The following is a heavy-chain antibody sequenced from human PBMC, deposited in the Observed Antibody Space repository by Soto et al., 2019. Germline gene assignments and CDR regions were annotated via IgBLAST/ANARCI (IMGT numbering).Heavy chain of an antibody. Sequence: QVQLQESGPGLVKPSETLSLTCTVSGGAISDNYWSWIRQPPGKGLEWNGYIDYTGSTNYNPSLKSRVTISVDMSKNHFSLNLSSVTAADTAVYYCARYYCSGGSCNSNFDYWGQGTLVTVSS. D-gene: IGHD2-15*01. J-gene: IGHJ4*02. V-gene: IGHV4-59*01. CDR2: IDYTGST. CDR1: GGAISDNY. CDR3: ARYYCSGGSCNSNFDY.